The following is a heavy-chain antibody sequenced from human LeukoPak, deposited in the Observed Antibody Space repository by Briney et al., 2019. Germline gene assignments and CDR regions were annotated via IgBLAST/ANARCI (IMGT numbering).Heavy chain of an antibody. CDR3: ARSILRYFDWLTFDY. CDR1: GGSFSGYY. V-gene: IGHV4-34*01. CDR2: INHSGST. J-gene: IGHJ4*02. D-gene: IGHD3-9*01. Sequence: SETLSLTCAVYGGSFSGYYWSWIRQPPGKGLEWIGEINHSGSTNYNPSLKSRVTISVDTSKNQFSLKLSSVTAADTAVYYCARSILRYFDWLTFDYWGQGTLVTVSS.